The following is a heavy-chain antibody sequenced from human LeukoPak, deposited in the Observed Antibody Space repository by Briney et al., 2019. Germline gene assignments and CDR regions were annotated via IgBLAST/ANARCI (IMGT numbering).Heavy chain of an antibody. Sequence: ASVKVSFKASGYTFTSYAMHWVRQAPGQRLEWMGWINAGNGNTKYSQKFQGRVTITRDTSASTAYMELSSLRSEDTAVYYCARDRGSGWYDIDYWGQGTLVTVSS. CDR3: ARDRGSGWYDIDY. D-gene: IGHD6-19*01. J-gene: IGHJ4*02. CDR2: INAGNGNT. CDR1: GYTFTSYA. V-gene: IGHV1-3*01.